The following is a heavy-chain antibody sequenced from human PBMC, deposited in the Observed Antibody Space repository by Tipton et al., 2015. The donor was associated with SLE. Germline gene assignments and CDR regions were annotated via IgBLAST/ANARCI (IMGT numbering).Heavy chain of an antibody. CDR1: GFTFSSYG. CDR3: AKEGRTYYDFWSGFYGMDV. CDR2: IWYDGSNK. D-gene: IGHD3-3*01. J-gene: IGHJ6*02. Sequence: SLRLSCAASGFTFSSYGMHWVRQAPGKGLEWVAVIWYDGSNKYYADSVKGRFTISRDSSKNTLYLQLNSLRAEDTAVYYCAKEGRTYYDFWSGFYGMDVWGQGTTVTVSS. V-gene: IGHV3-33*06.